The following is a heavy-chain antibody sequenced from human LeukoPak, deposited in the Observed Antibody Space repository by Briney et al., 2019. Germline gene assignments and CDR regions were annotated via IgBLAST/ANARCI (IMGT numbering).Heavy chain of an antibody. D-gene: IGHD1-7*01. V-gene: IGHV3-33*08. Sequence: GGSLRLSCAASGFTFNNAWMSWVRQAPGKGLEWVAVIWFDGSTKYYGDSVKGRFTISRDNSKDTLYLQMNSLRAEDTAVYYCATLPRTYGPLDYWGQGTLVTVSS. J-gene: IGHJ4*02. CDR2: IWFDGSTK. CDR1: GFTFNNAW. CDR3: ATLPRTYGPLDY.